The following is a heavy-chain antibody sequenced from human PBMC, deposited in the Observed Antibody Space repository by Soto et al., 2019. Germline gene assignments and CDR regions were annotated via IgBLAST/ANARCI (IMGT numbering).Heavy chain of an antibody. Sequence: PGGSLRLSCAASGLTFSSYSMNWVRQAPGKGLEWVSSISSSSSYIYYADSVKGRFTISRDNAKNSLYLQMNSLRAEDTAVYYCARVRYSSSLLPAVHYYGMDVWGQGTTVTVSS. CDR2: ISSSSSYI. V-gene: IGHV3-21*01. CDR1: GLTFSSYS. CDR3: ARVRYSSSLLPAVHYYGMDV. D-gene: IGHD6-13*01. J-gene: IGHJ6*02.